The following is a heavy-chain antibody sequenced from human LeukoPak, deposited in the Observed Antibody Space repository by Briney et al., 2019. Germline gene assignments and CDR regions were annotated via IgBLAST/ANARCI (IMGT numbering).Heavy chain of an antibody. CDR2: IYYDGSNK. D-gene: IGHD5-18*01. V-gene: IGHV3-30-3*01. CDR1: GFTFSSYA. Sequence: PGGSLRLSCAASGFTFSSYAMHWVRQAPGKGLEWVAVIYYDGSNKYYADSVKGRFTISRDNSKNTLYLQMNSLRAEDTAVYYCAREHDTAMVIVGYWGQGTLVTVSS. CDR3: AREHDTAMVIVGY. J-gene: IGHJ4*02.